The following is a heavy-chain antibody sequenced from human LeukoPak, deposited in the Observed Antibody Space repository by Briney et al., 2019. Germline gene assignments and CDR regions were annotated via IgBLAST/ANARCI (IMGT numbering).Heavy chain of an antibody. CDR2: IKQDGSET. CDR3: SGGEGLLQPS. J-gene: IGHJ4*02. D-gene: IGHD1-26*01. Sequence: PGGSLRLSCAASGFIFNTHWMNWVRQAPGKGLEWVANIKQDGSETYYLDSVRGRFIISRDITKNSLYLQMRSLRVEDTAVYFCSGGEGLLQPSWGQGTLVTVSS. V-gene: IGHV3-7*01. CDR1: GFIFNTHW.